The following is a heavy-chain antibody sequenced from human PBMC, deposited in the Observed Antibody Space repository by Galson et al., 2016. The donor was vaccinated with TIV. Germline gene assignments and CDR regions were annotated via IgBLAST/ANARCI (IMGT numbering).Heavy chain of an antibody. Sequence: SLRLSCAASGFGFSDYFMTWVRQAPGTGLEWISDISPSGITMYYADSVKDRFTISRDNATSSLYLHMNTLRAEDTDVYYGTGDVTRMGVWGQGPPFTVSS. J-gene: IGHJ6*02. CDR2: ISPSGITM. D-gene: IGHD5-18*01. CDR1: GFGFSDYF. CDR3: TGDVTRMGV. V-gene: IGHV3-11*01.